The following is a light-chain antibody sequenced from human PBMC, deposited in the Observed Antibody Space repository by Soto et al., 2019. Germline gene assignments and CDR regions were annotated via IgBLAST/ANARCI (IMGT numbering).Light chain of an antibody. CDR3: QQYNSYSLLT. J-gene: IGKJ4*01. CDR1: QSISSW. CDR2: DAS. V-gene: IGKV1-5*01. Sequence: MTQSPATLSASVGDRVTITCRASQSISSWLAWYQQKPGKAPKLLIYDASSLESGVPSRFSGSGSGTEFTLTISSLQPDDFATYYCQQYNSYSLLTFGGGTKVDIK.